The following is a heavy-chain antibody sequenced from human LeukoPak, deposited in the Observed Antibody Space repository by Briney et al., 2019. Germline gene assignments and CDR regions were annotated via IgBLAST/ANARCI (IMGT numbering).Heavy chain of an antibody. J-gene: IGHJ6*03. CDR1: GGSISSYY. Sequence: SETLSLTCTVSGGSISSYYWGWIRKPPGKGLEWIGSIYYSGSTYYNPSLKSRVTISVDTSKNQFSLKLSSVTAADTAVYYCASRRGSWYYYYYYMDVWGKGTTVTVSS. V-gene: IGHV4-39*07. CDR3: ASRRGSWYYYYYYMDV. D-gene: IGHD6-13*01. CDR2: IYYSGST.